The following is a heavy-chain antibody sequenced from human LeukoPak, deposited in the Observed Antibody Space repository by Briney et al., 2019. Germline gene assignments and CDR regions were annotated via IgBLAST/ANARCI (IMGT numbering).Heavy chain of an antibody. D-gene: IGHD6-6*01. Sequence: SETLSLTCTVSGYSISSGYYWGWIRQPPGKGLEWIGSIYHSGSTYYNPSLKSRVTISVDTSKNQFSLKLSSVTAADTAVYYCARLPASSIAAFDYWGQGTLVTVSS. V-gene: IGHV4-38-2*02. CDR2: IYHSGST. J-gene: IGHJ4*02. CDR3: ARLPASSIAAFDY. CDR1: GYSISSGYY.